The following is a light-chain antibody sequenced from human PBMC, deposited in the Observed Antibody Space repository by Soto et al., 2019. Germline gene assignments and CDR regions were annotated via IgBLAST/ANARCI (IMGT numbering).Light chain of an antibody. V-gene: IGKV1-33*01. CDR1: QDISNY. Sequence: DIQMTQSPSSLSASVGDRVTITCQASQDISNYLNWYQQKPGKAPKLLIYDASNFATGDPSRFSGSGSGKEFTFSNGSLQLSESATKYCQLYVKLPITFGQGTRLQI. J-gene: IGKJ5*01. CDR2: DAS. CDR3: QLYVKLPIT.